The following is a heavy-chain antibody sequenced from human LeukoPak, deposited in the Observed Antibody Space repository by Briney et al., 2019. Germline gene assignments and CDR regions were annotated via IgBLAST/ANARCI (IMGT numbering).Heavy chain of an antibody. CDR1: GYSSTSYW. CDR2: IYPGDSDT. V-gene: IGHV5-51*01. D-gene: IGHD3-10*01. CDR3: ASTMVDKLTDAFDI. J-gene: IGHJ3*02. Sequence: GESLKISCKGSGYSSTSYWIGWVRKMPGKGLEWMGIIYPGDSDTRYSPSFQGQVTISADKSISTAYLQWSSLKASDTAMYYCASTMVDKLTDAFDIWGQGTMVTVSS.